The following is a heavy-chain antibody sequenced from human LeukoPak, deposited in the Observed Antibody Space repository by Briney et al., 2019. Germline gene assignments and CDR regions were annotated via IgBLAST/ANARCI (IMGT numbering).Heavy chain of an antibody. CDR2: IKQDGSEI. CDR1: GFTFNNYW. D-gene: IGHD2-2*01. CDR3: AKDACSSTSCSNDY. V-gene: IGHV3-7*03. Sequence: GGSLRLSCVASGFTFNNYWMHWVRQAPGKGLEWVANIKQDGSEIYYVDSVKGRFTISRDNAKNSLYLQMNNLRAEDTALYYCAKDACSSTSCSNDYWGQGTLVTVSS. J-gene: IGHJ4*02.